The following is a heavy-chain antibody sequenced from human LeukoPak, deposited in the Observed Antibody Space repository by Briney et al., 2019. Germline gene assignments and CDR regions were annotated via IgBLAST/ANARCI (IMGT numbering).Heavy chain of an antibody. CDR1: GFSFSNFW. CDR2: IKEDGSEK. Sequence: GGSLRLSCAASGFSFSNFWMSWVRQAPGRGLEWVANIKEDGSEKYYVASVKGRFTISRDNAKNSLYLQMNSLRAEDTAVYYCARWAESNDYWGQGTLVTVSS. V-gene: IGHV3-7*05. J-gene: IGHJ4*02. CDR3: ARWAESNDY.